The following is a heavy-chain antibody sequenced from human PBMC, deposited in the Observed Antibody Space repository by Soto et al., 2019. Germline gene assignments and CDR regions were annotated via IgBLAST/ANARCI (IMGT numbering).Heavy chain of an antibody. J-gene: IGHJ4*02. CDR3: ARVLDCGGDCYPYSFDY. D-gene: IGHD2-21*02. Sequence: QVQLVQSGAEVKKPGASVKVSCKASGYIFTSYGISWVRQAPGQGLEWMGWISAYNGNTNYAQKLQGRVTMTTDTSTSTAYMELRSLRSDDTAVYYCARVLDCGGDCYPYSFDYWGQGTLVTVSS. V-gene: IGHV1-18*01. CDR2: ISAYNGNT. CDR1: GYIFTSYG.